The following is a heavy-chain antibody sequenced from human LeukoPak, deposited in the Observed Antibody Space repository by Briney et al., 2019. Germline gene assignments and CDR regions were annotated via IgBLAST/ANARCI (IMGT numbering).Heavy chain of an antibody. CDR1: GYTFTSYD. CDR2: MNPNSGNT. J-gene: IGHJ5*02. V-gene: IGHV1-8*01. CDR3: ARTKECSSTSCPINWFDP. D-gene: IGHD2-2*01. Sequence: ASVKVSCKASGYTFTSYDINWVRQATGQGLEWMGWMNPNSGNTVYAQKFQGRVTMTRNTSISTAYMELSSLRSEDTAVYYCARTKECSSTSCPINWFDPWGQGTLVTVSS.